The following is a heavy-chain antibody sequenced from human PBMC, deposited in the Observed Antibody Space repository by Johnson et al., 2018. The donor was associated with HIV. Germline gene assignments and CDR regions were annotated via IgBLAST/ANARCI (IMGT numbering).Heavy chain of an antibody. CDR3: ARGFSSGYNDAFDI. Sequence: VQLVESGGGVVQHGRSLRLSCAASGFTFSSYWMSWVRQAPGKGLEWVANIKQDGSEKYYVDSVKGRFTISRDNAKNSLYLQMNSLRAEDTALYYCARGFSSGYNDAFDIWGQATMVTVS. J-gene: IGHJ3*02. V-gene: IGHV3-7*03. CDR2: IKQDGSEK. D-gene: IGHD3-22*01. CDR1: GFTFSSYW.